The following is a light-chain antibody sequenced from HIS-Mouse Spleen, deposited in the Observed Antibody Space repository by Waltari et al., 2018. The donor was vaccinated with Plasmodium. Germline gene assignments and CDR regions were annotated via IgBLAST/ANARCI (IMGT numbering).Light chain of an antibody. Sequence: SYELTQPPSVSVSPGQTASIPCSGDKLGDKYACWYQQKPGQSPVLALYQDRQRPSGFTELFSGSNPGSTATLTISGTQAMDEADYYCQAWDSSTVVFGGGTKLTVL. CDR3: QAWDSSTVV. V-gene: IGLV3-1*01. CDR2: QDR. CDR1: KLGDKY. J-gene: IGLJ2*01.